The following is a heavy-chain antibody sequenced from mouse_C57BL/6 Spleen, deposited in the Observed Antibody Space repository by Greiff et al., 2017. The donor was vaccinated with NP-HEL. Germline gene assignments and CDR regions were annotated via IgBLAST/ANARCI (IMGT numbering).Heavy chain of an antibody. Sequence: QVQLQQPGAELVMPGASVKLSCKASGYTFTSYWMHWVKQRPGQGLEWIGEIDPSDSYTNYNQKFKGKSTLTVDKSSSTAYMQLSSLTSEVSAVYCCAREKEKIYYSWGTGTTVTVSS. CDR3: AREKEKIYYS. CDR1: GYTFTSYW. CDR2: IDPSDSYT. V-gene: IGHV1-69*01. D-gene: IGHD1-1*01. J-gene: IGHJ1*03.